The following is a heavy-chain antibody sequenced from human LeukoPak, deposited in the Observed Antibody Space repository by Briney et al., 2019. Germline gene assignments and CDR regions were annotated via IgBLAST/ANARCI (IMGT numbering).Heavy chain of an antibody. J-gene: IGHJ6*02. CDR2: IYYSGST. Sequence: SETLSLTCTVSGGSISSYYWSWIRQPPGKGLEWIGYIYYSGSTNYNPSLKSRVTISVDTSKNQFSLKLSSVTAADTAVYYCARAGLAYSSSWDAPSGMDVWGQGTTVTVSS. D-gene: IGHD6-13*01. V-gene: IGHV4-59*01. CDR1: GGSISSYY. CDR3: ARAGLAYSSSWDAPSGMDV.